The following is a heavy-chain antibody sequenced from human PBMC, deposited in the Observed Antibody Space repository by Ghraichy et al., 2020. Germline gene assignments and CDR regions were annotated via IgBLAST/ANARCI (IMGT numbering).Heavy chain of an antibody. CDR3: AANYYDSSGYYLEVSPLDY. J-gene: IGHJ4*02. V-gene: IGHV1-18*04. D-gene: IGHD3-22*01. CDR2: ISAYNGNT. Sequence: ASVKVSCKASGYTFTSYGISWVRQAPGQGLEWMGWISAYNGNTNYAQKLQGRVTMTTDTSTSTAYMELRSLRSDDTAVYYCAANYYDSSGYYLEVSPLDYWGQGTLVTVSS. CDR1: GYTFTSYG.